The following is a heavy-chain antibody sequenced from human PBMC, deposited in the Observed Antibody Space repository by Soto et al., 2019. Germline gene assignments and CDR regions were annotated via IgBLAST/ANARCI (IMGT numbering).Heavy chain of an antibody. CDR3: VRGAGYIIDY. Sequence: EVQLVESGGGLVQPGGSLRLSCGVSGFTFTNHWMHWVRQAPGKGLEWVAIIKQDGSEKHYVDSVKGRFTISRDNAQNSLYLQMDGLRAEDTAKYYCVRGAGYIIDYWGQGILVTISS. V-gene: IGHV3-7*03. D-gene: IGHD3-16*02. J-gene: IGHJ4*02. CDR2: IKQDGSEK. CDR1: GFTFTNHW.